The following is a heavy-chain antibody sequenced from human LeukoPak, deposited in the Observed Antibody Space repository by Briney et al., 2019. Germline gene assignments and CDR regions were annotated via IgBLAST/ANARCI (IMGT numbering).Heavy chain of an antibody. J-gene: IGHJ4*02. CDR2: INHSGST. D-gene: IGHD4-23*01. CDR3: ARGGGRGLGY. CDR1: GASISSGPYY. Sequence: SETLSLTCTVSGASISSGPYYWAWIRQAPGKGLEWIGEINHSGSTNYNPSLKSRVTISVDTSKNQFSLKLSSVTAADTAVYYCARGGGRGLGYWGQGTLVTVSS. V-gene: IGHV4-39*07.